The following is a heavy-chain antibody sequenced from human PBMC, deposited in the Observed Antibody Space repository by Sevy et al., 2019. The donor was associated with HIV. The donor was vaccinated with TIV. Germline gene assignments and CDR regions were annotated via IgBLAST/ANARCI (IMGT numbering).Heavy chain of an antibody. CDR2: IKEDGSDK. CDR3: ARWDV. Sequence: GGSLRLSCAASGFTFSSYRMNWVRQAPGKGLEWVANIKEDGSDKYYVDSVKGRFTISRDNAQNSLYLEMNSLRAEDTAVYYCARWDVWGKGTTVTVSP. J-gene: IGHJ6*04. CDR1: GFTFSSYR. V-gene: IGHV3-7*01.